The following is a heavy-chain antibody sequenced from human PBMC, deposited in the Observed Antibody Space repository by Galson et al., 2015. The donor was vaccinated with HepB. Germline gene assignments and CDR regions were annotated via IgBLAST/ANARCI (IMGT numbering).Heavy chain of an antibody. V-gene: IGHV5-51*01. J-gene: IGHJ3*02. CDR2: IYPGDSDT. CDR3: ARLRVRGCSSTSCLDAFDI. CDR1: GYSFTSYW. D-gene: IGHD2-2*01. Sequence: QSGAEVKKPGESLKISCKGSGYSFTSYWIGWVRQMPGKGLEWMGIIYPGDSDTRYSPSFQGQVTISADKSISTAYLQWSSLKASDTAMYYCARLRVRGCSSTSCLDAFDIWGQGTMVTVSS.